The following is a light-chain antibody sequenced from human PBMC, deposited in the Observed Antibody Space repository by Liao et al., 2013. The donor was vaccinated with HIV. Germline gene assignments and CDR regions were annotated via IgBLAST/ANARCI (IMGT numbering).Light chain of an antibody. J-gene: IGLJ1*01. CDR2: KDS. Sequence: SYEVTQAPSVSVSPGQTARITCSGDALPKQYAYWYQQKPGQAPVVVIYKDSERPSGIPERFSGSNSGSTATLTISGTQAIDEADYYCQTWDSITASTVFGAGTKVTVL. CDR3: QTWDSITASTV. V-gene: IGLV3-25*02. CDR1: ALPKQY.